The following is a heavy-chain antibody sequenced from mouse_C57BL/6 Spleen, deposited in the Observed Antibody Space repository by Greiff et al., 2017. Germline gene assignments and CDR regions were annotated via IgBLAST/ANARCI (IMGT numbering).Heavy chain of an antibody. CDR3: ARGYCGGEGYYFDY. D-gene: IGHD2-14*01. CDR1: GYTFTSYG. Sequence: VQLQQSGAELARPGASVKLSCKASGYTFTSYGISWVKQRTGQGLEWIGEIYPRSGNTYYNEKFKGKATLTADKSSSTAYMELRSLTSEDSAVXFCARGYCGGEGYYFDYWGQGTTLTVSS. CDR2: IYPRSGNT. V-gene: IGHV1-81*01. J-gene: IGHJ2*01.